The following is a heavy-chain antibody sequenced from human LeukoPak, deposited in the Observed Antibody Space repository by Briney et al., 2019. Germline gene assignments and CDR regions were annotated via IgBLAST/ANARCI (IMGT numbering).Heavy chain of an antibody. CDR1: RFTFSSYA. CDR3: ARRKIAAAALDY. CDR2: ISGSGGST. J-gene: IGHJ4*02. V-gene: IGHV3-23*01. D-gene: IGHD6-13*01. Sequence: GGSLRLSCAASRFTFSSYAMRWVRQAPGKGLEWASAISGSGGSTYYADSVKGRFTISRDNSKNTLDLQMNSLRAEDTAVYYCARRKIAAAALDYWGEGTLVTVSS.